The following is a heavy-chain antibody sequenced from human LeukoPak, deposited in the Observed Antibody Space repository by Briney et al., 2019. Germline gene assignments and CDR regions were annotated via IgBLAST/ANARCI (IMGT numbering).Heavy chain of an antibody. J-gene: IGHJ5*01. CDR3: AKVYEYGDNDWFDS. CDR2: IRYDGSNK. V-gene: IGHV3-30*02. D-gene: IGHD4-17*01. CDR1: GFTFSSYG. Sequence: GGSLRLSCGASGFTFSSYGMHWVRQAPDKWLEWVAFIRYDGSNKNYTDSVKGRFTISRDNSKNALYLQMNSLRAEDTAVYYCAKVYEYGDNDWFDSWGQGTLVTVSS.